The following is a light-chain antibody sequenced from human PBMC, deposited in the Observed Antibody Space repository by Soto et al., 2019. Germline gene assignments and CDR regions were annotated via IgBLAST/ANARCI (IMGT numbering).Light chain of an antibody. CDR3: GTWDSSLSHVV. V-gene: IGLV1-51*01. CDR2: DNN. Sequence: QSVLTQPHSVSAAPGQKVTISCSGSSSNIGNNYVSWYQQLPGTAPKLLIYDNNKRPSGIPDRFSGSKSGTSATLGITGLQTGDEADYYCGTWDSSLSHVVFGGGTKLTVL. CDR1: SSNIGNNY. J-gene: IGLJ2*01.